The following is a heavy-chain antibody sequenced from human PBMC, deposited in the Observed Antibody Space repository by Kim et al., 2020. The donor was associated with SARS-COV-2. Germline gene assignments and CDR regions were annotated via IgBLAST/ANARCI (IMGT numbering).Heavy chain of an antibody. D-gene: IGHD3-22*01. V-gene: IGHV4-59*01. CDR3: ARSTSSGYYYSQPYYFDY. Sequence: SETLSLTCTVSGGSISSYYWSWIRQPPGKGLEWIGYIYYSGSTNYNPSLKSRVTISVDTSKNQFSLKLSSVTAADTAVYYCARSTSSGYYYSQPYYFDYWGQGTLVTVSS. J-gene: IGHJ4*02. CDR2: IYYSGST. CDR1: GGSISSYY.